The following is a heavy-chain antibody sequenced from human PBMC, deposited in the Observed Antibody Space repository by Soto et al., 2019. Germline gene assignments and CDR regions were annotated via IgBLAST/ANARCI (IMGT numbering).Heavy chain of an antibody. Sequence: ASVKVSCKASGGTFSSYAISWVRQAPGQGLEWMGGIIPIFGTANYAQKFQGRVTITADESTSTAYMELSSLRSEDTAVYYCAREIGGAYDFSSVHAFDIWGQGTMVTVSS. D-gene: IGHD3-3*01. V-gene: IGHV1-69*13. CDR1: GGTFSSYA. CDR3: AREIGGAYDFSSVHAFDI. J-gene: IGHJ3*02. CDR2: IIPIFGTA.